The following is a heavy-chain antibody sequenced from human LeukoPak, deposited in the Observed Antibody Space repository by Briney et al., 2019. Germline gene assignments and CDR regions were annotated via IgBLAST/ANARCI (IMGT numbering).Heavy chain of an antibody. D-gene: IGHD6-19*01. Sequence: PSETLSLTCTVSGDSIRSSAYYGGWTRQPPGKGVQWIGSIYFSGNTDYNPSLKSRVTISIDTSKNQFSLKLTSVTAADTAVYYCARQVAGIGLYYFDYWGQGTLVTVSS. CDR1: GDSIRSSAYY. CDR3: ARQVAGIGLYYFDY. V-gene: IGHV4-39*01. CDR2: IYFSGNT. J-gene: IGHJ4*02.